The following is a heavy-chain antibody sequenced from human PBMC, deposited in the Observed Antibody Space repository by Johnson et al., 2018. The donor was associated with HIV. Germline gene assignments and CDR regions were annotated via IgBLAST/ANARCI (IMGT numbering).Heavy chain of an antibody. CDR1: GFTFSSYA. J-gene: IGHJ3*02. V-gene: IGHV3-48*01. CDR3: AKPPSMGSDAFDI. CDR2: ISSSGSTI. Sequence: MLLVESGGGVVQPGRSLRLSCAASGFTFSSYAMSWVRQAPGKGLEWVSYISSSGSTIYYADSVKGRFTISRDSSKSTIYLQMNSLKREDTAVYFCAKPPSMGSDAFDIWGQGTMVTVSS. D-gene: IGHD3-16*01.